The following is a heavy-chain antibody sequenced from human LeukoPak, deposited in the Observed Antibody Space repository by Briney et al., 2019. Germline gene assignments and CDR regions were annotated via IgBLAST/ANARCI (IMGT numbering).Heavy chain of an antibody. D-gene: IGHD2-2*01. CDR1: GFTFSSYS. J-gene: IGHJ4*02. V-gene: IGHV3-21*01. CDR3: ARAPGVYCSSTSGLYYFDY. CDR2: ISSSSSYI. Sequence: GGSLRLSCAASGFTFSSYSMNWVRQAPGKGLEWVSSISSSSSYIYYADSVKGRFTISRDNAKNSLYLQMNSLRAEDTAVYYCARAPGVYCSSTSGLYYFDYWGQGTLVTVSS.